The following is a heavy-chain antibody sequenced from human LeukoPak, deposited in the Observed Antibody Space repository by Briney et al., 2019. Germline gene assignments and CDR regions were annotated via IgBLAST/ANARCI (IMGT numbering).Heavy chain of an antibody. CDR2: IRNDGSNK. CDR3: AKDDGWVQYAN. CDR1: GFTFSSNG. V-gene: IGHV3-30*02. J-gene: IGHJ4*02. D-gene: IGHD5-24*01. Sequence: GGSLRLSCVASGFTFSSNGMHWVRQAPGKGPEWVAFIRNDGSNKYYVDSVKGRFTIYRDNSKNTLYLQMNSLRAEDTAVYYCAKDDGWVQYANWGQGTLVTVSS.